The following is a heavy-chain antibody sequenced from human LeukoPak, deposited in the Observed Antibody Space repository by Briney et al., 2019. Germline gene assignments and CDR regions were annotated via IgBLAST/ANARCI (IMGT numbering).Heavy chain of an antibody. V-gene: IGHV3-33*01. CDR2: IFYDGNNK. CDR3: ARDRLSRFFDY. D-gene: IGHD2/OR15-2a*01. J-gene: IGHJ4*02. Sequence: GRSLRLSCAASGFTFSSYGMHWARQAPGKGLEWVAVIFYDGNNKYYADSVKGRFTISRDTSGNTLYLQVNSLRAEDTAVYYCARDRLSRFFDYWGQGTLVTVSS. CDR1: GFTFSSYG.